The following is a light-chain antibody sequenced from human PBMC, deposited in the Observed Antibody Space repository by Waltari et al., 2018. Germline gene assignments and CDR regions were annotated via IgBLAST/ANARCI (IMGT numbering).Light chain of an antibody. CDR3: QTWGTGIHGDVV. J-gene: IGLJ2*01. CDR2: LNSDGSH. CDR1: SGHSSYA. Sequence: QLVLTQSPSASASLGASVKLTCTLSSGHSSYAIAWHQQQPEKGPRYLMKLNSDGSHSKGDGIPDRFSGSSSGAERHLTISSLQSEDEADYYCQTWGTGIHGDVVFGGGTKLTVL. V-gene: IGLV4-69*01.